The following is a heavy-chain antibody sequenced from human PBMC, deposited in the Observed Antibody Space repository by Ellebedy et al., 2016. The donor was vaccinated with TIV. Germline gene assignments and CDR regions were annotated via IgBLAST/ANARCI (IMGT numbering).Heavy chain of an antibody. CDR2: IYYSGST. CDR1: GGSISSSSYY. CDR3: ARAPSRRYFDY. J-gene: IGHJ4*02. Sequence: MPSETLSLTCTVSGGSISSSSYYWGWIRQPPGKGLEWIGSIYYSGSTYYNPSLKSRVTISVDTSKNQFSLKLSSVTAADTAVYYCARAPSRRYFDYWGQGTLVTVSS. D-gene: IGHD6-6*01. V-gene: IGHV4-39*07.